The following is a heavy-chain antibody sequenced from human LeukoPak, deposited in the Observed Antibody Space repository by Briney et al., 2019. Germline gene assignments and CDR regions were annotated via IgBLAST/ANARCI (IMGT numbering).Heavy chain of an antibody. D-gene: IGHD3-22*01. Sequence: ASVKVSCKASGGTFSSYAISWVRQAPGQGLEWMGGIIPIFGTANYAQKFQGRVTITADESTSTAYMELSSLRSEDTAVYYCGGSKSSGYLNYWGQGTLVTVSS. CDR1: GGTFSSYA. J-gene: IGHJ4*02. V-gene: IGHV1-69*13. CDR2: IIPIFGTA. CDR3: GGSKSSGYLNY.